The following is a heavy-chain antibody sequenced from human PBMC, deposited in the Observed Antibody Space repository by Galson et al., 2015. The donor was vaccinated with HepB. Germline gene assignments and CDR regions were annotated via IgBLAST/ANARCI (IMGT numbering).Heavy chain of an antibody. D-gene: IGHD3-3*01. CDR2: MNTNTGKP. CDR3: ASSPLRFLDWLPYYDYYYMDV. V-gene: IGHV7-4-1*02. CDR1: GYTFTDYV. Sequence: SVKVSCKASGYTFTDYVVNWVRQAPGQGLEWMGWMNTNTGKPTYAPSFAGRFVFSLDTSVTTAYLQISSLETVDTAVYYCASSPLRFLDWLPYYDYYYMDVWGEGTTVTVSS. J-gene: IGHJ6*03.